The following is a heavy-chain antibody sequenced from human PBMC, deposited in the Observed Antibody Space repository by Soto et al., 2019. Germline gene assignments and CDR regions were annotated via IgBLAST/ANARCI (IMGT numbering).Heavy chain of an antibody. CDR1: GYTFTSYG. J-gene: IGHJ6*02. D-gene: IGHD3-9*01. CDR2: ISAYNGNT. CDR3: ARGGHYDILTGYYIGYYGMDV. Sequence: ASVKGSCTASGYTFTSYGISWVRQATGQGLEWMGWISAYNGNTNYAQKLQGRVTMTTDTSTSTAYMELRSLRSDDTAVYYCARGGHYDILTGYYIGYYGMDVWGQGTTVTVSS. V-gene: IGHV1-18*04.